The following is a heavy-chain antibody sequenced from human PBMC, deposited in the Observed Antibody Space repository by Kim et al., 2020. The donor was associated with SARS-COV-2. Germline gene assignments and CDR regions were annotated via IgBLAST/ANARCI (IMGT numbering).Heavy chain of an antibody. CDR3: TRMVEEALATHFDY. D-gene: IGHD5-12*01. CDR2: ISRGNSFT. Sequence: GGSLRLSCAASGFPFSEYYMSWIRQAPGKGLEWISYISRGNSFTNYADSVKGRFTISRDDAKNSVSLLMTGLSAEDTAIYYCTRMVEEALATHFDYWGQGALVTVSS. V-gene: IGHV3-11*03. CDR1: GFPFSEYY. J-gene: IGHJ4*02.